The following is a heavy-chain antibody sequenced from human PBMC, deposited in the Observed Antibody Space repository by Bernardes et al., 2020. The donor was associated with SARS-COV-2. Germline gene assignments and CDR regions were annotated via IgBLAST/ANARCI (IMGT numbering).Heavy chain of an antibody. CDR2: INHSGST. CDR1: GGSFSGYY. D-gene: IGHD2-21*02. CDR3: ARAISIVVVTAYNWFDP. J-gene: IGHJ5*02. Sequence: SETLSLTCAVYGGSFSGYYWSWIRQPPGKGLEWIGEINHSGSTNYNPSLKSRVTISVDTSKNQFYLKLSSVTAADTAVYYCARAISIVVVTAYNWFDPWGQGTLVTVSS. V-gene: IGHV4-34*01.